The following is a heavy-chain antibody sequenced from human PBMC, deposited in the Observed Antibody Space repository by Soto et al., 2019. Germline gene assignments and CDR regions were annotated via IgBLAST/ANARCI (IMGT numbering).Heavy chain of an antibody. CDR1: GYTFTSYG. CDR3: ARGVNYYDSSGYYSH. CDR2: ISAYNGNT. D-gene: IGHD3-22*01. Sequence: ASVKVSCKASGYTFTSYGISWVRQAPGQGLEWMGWISAYNGNTNYAQKLQGRVTMTTDTSTSTAYMELRSLRSDDTAVYYCARGVNYYDSSGYYSHWGQGTLVTVSS. J-gene: IGHJ1*01. V-gene: IGHV1-18*04.